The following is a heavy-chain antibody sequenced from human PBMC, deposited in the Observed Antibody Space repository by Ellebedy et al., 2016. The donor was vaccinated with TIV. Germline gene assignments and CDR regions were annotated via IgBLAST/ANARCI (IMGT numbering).Heavy chain of an antibody. CDR3: ARDLAAGKPGY. CDR2: IYYSGST. Sequence: MPSETLSLTCTVSGGSISSYYWSWIRQPPGKGLEWIGYIYYSGSTNYNPSLKSRVTISVDTSKNQFSLKLSSVTAADTAVYYCARDLAAGKPGYWGQGTLVTVSS. V-gene: IGHV4-59*01. J-gene: IGHJ4*02. CDR1: GGSISSYY. D-gene: IGHD3-10*01.